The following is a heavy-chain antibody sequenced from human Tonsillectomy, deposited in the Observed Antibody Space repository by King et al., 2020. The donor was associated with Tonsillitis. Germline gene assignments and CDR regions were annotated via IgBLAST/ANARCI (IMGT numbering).Heavy chain of an antibody. V-gene: IGHV3-9*01. CDR3: ARALLYRTSPGAFDI. CDR1: GFIFDDYA. D-gene: IGHD3-10*01. CDR2: ISWNSGSI. J-gene: IGHJ3*02. Sequence: DVQLVESGGGLVQPGRSLRLSCAASGFIFDDYAMHWVRQAPGKGLEWVSGISWNSGSIAYADSVKGRFTISRDNAKNSLYLQMNSLRADDTALYYCARALLYRTSPGAFDIWGQGTMVTVSS.